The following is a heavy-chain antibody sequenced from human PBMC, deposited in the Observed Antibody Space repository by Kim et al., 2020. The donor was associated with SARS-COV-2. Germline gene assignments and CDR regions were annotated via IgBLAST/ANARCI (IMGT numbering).Heavy chain of an antibody. CDR2: ISISGASI. CDR1: GFTFSSYA. V-gene: IGHV3-23*01. CDR3: AKGLRVAADNVLDY. D-gene: IGHD6-13*01. Sequence: GGSLRLSCVASGFTFSSYAMSWVRQAPGKGLEWVSTISISGASIYYADSVKGRFTISRDISKNTLYLQMNSLRADDTAVYACAKGLRVAADNVLDYWGQGTLVTVSS. J-gene: IGHJ4*02.